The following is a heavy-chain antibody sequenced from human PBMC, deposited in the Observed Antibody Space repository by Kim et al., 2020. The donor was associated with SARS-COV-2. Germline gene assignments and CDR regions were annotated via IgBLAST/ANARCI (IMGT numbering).Heavy chain of an antibody. V-gene: IGHV4-34*01. CDR1: GGSFSEYF. Sequence: SETLSLTCGVSGGSFSEYFWNWIRQSPNKGLEWIGQINDRGSTQYSPPLESRVTFSLDKSKNQFSLNLTSVTAADTGVYYCARGLRGNTYGVFQLWGEGTQVTVS. CDR3: ARGLRGNTYGVFQL. CDR2: INDRGST. J-gene: IGHJ1*01. D-gene: IGHD5-18*01.